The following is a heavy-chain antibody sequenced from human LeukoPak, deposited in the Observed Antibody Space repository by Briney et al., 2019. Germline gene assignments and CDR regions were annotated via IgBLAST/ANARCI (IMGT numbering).Heavy chain of an antibody. CDR2: ISVSGGST. D-gene: IGHD2/OR15-2a*01. J-gene: IGHJ6*02. CDR3: AKYVSAKGPPYALDV. CDR1: EFTFSSYA. V-gene: IGHV3-23*01. Sequence: GSLRLSCAASEFTFSSYAMQWVRQAPGKGLEWVSGISVSGGSTWYADSVKGRFTISRDNSKNTLYLQMNSLRAEDTAVYYCAKYVSAKGPPYALDVWGQGTTVTVSS.